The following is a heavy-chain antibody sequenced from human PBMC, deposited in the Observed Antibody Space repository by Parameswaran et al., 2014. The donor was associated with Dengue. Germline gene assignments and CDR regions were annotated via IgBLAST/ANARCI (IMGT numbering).Heavy chain of an antibody. V-gene: IGHV1-69*01. CDR2: IIPIFGTA. CDR3: ASVGLGYCSGGSCYSEHYYYYYGMDV. Sequence: WVRQAPGQGLEWMGGIIPIFGTANYAQKFQGRVTITADESTSTAYMELSSLRSEDTAVYYCASVGLGYCSGGSCYSEHYYYYYGMDVWGQGTTVTVSS. D-gene: IGHD2-15*01. J-gene: IGHJ6*02.